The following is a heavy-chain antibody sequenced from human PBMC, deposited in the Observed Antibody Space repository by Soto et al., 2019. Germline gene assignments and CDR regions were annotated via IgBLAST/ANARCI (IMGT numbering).Heavy chain of an antibody. CDR2: ISGSGGST. D-gene: IGHD2-2*01. CDR1: GFTFSSYA. J-gene: IGHJ4*02. CDR3: ANVQEDCSSTSCYVLRPFDY. V-gene: IGHV3-23*01. Sequence: GGSLRLSCAASGFTFSSYAMSWVRQAPGKGLEWVSAISGSGGSTYYADSVKGRFTISRDNSKNTLYLRMNSLRAEDTAVYYCANVQEDCSSTSCYVLRPFDYWGQGTLVTVSS.